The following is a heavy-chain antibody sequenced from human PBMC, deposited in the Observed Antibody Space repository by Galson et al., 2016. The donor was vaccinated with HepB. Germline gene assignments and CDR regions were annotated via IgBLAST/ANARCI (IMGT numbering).Heavy chain of an antibody. J-gene: IGHJ3*01. Sequence: SLRLSCAASGFRFSRSWMTWVRQAPGKGLEWVANINQDGREKHYVDSLKGRFTISRDNAKKTLFLQMKKLRVDDTAVYYCARDGRYFDWLLSGPDAFDFWGQGTSVTVAT. CDR3: ARDGRYFDWLLSGPDAFDF. D-gene: IGHD3-9*01. CDR1: GFRFSRSW. V-gene: IGHV3-7*03. CDR2: INQDGREK.